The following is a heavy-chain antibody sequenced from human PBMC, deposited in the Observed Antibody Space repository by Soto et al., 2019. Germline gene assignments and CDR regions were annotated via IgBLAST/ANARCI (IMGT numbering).Heavy chain of an antibody. V-gene: IGHV2-70*04. CDR3: VRHKALGIASDHFDF. D-gene: IGHD7-27*01. CDR1: GFSLSTSGVR. J-gene: IGHJ4*02. Sequence: TRMLTPTITFSGFSLSTSGVRVSGIRQPRGNALEWLARIDWDDDKFYITALNTRLTISKDTSKNQVVLTITKMDPVDTAKYYCVRHKALGIASDHFDFWGQGTLVTVSS. CDR2: IDWDDDK.